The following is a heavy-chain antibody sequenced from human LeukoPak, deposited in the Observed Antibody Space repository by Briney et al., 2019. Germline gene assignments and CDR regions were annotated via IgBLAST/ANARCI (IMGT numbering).Heavy chain of an antibody. CDR3: ATRSGGSYYYGMDV. D-gene: IGHD3-10*01. CDR1: GFTVSSNY. J-gene: IGHJ6*02. CDR2: IYGGGST. V-gene: IGHV3-66*01. Sequence: PGGSLRLSCPASGFTVSSNYMSWVRQAPGKGLEWVSVIYGGGSTSYADSVKGRFTISRDNSKNTLYLQMNSLRAEDTAVYYCATRSGGSYYYGMDVWGQGTTVTVSS.